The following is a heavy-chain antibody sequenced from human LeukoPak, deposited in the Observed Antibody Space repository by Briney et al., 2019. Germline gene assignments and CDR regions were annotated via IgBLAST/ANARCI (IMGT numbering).Heavy chain of an antibody. CDR1: GFTFGTHW. CDR3: ANALGAHYLDS. J-gene: IGHJ4*02. D-gene: IGHD1-26*01. CDR2: IKQDGSEK. Sequence: GGSLRLSCAASGFTFGTHWMIWVRQAPGKGLEWVANIKQDGSEKYYVDSVKGRFIISRDNAKNSLYLQMNSLRAEDTAVYYCANALGAHYLDSWGQGTLVTVSS. V-gene: IGHV3-7*05.